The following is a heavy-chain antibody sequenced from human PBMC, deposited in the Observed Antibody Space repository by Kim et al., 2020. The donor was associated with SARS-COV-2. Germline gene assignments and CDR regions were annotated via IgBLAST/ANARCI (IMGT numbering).Heavy chain of an antibody. CDR2: IYPGDSDT. J-gene: IGHJ6*02. CDR1: GYSFTSYW. V-gene: IGHV5-51*01. CDR3: ARLNPETYYYGSGSYYRGYGMDV. Sequence: GESLKISCKGSGYSFTSYWIGWVRQMPGKGLEWMGIIYPGDSDTRYSPSFQGQVTISADKSISTAYLQWSSLKASDTAMYYCARLNPETYYYGSGSYYRGYGMDVWGQGTTVTVSS. D-gene: IGHD3-10*01.